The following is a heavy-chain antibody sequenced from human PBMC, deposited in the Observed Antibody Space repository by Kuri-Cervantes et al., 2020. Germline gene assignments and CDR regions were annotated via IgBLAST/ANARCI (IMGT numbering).Heavy chain of an antibody. D-gene: IGHD5-12*01. J-gene: IGHJ3*02. Sequence: GGSLRLSCMGSGYTFSTYWIGWVRQMPGKGLEWMGIIYPGDSDTRYSPSFQGQVTISADKSISTAYLQWSSLKASDTAMYYCARPGYSGYDFAFDIWGQGTMVTVSS. CDR1: GYTFSTYW. V-gene: IGHV5-51*01. CDR3: ARPGYSGYDFAFDI. CDR2: IYPGDSDT.